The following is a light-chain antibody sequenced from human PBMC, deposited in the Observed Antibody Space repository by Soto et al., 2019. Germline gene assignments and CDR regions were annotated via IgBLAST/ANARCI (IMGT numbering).Light chain of an antibody. CDR1: QSVYRNY. J-gene: IGKJ1*01. CDR2: ATS. CDR3: QQYGSSRWT. V-gene: IGKV3-20*01. Sequence: SFLPWSPLTLSLSPGDRATLSYRASQSVYRNYLAWYQQKPGQAPRLLIYATSSRATDIPDRFSGSGSGTDFTLTISRLEPEDFAVYYCQQYGSSRWTFGRGTKVDIK.